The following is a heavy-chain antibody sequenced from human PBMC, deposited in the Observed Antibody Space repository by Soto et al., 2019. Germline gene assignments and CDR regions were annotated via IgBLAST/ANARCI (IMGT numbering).Heavy chain of an antibody. CDR3: ARLKDPYYGSGSYFGY. CDR1: GGSISSYY. J-gene: IGHJ4*02. D-gene: IGHD3-10*01. CDR2: IYYSGST. Sequence: PSETLSLTCTVSGGSISSYYWSWIRQPPGKALEWIGYIYYSGSTNYNPSLKSRVTISVDTSKNQFSLKLSSVTAADTAVYYCARLKDPYYGSGSYFGYWGQGTLVTVSS. V-gene: IGHV4-59*08.